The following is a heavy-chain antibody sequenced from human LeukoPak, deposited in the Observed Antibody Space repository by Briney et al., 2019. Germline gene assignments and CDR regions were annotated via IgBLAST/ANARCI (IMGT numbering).Heavy chain of an antibody. CDR1: GGTLISYA. CDR3: ARNGQPHGGEFDY. D-gene: IGHD2-8*01. CDR2: IIPIFGTA. V-gene: IGHV1-69*01. J-gene: IGHJ4*02. Sequence: SVKVSCKASGGTLISYAISRVRQAPGQGLEWTGGIIPIFGTANYAQKFQGRVTITADESTSTAYMELSSLRSEDTAVYYCARNGQPHGGEFDYWGQGTLVTVSS.